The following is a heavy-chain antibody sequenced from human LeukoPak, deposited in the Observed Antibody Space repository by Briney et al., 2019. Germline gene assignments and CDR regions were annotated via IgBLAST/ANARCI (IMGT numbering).Heavy chain of an antibody. CDR1: GFTFSSYW. D-gene: IGHD3-10*01. V-gene: IGHV3-7*01. J-gene: IGHJ4*02. CDR3: ARDRLLWFGELFDY. Sequence: PPGGSLRLSCAASGFTFSSYWMSWVRQAPGKGLEWVANIKQDGSEKYYVDSVKGRFTISRDNAKNSLYLQMNSLRAEDTAVYYCARDRLLWFGELFDYWGQGTLVTVSS. CDR2: IKQDGSEK.